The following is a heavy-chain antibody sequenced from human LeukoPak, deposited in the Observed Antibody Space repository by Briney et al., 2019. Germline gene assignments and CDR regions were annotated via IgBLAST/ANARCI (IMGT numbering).Heavy chain of an antibody. Sequence: KPSETLSLTCTVSGGSISSYYWSWIRQPPGKGLEWTGYIYYSGSTNYNPSLKSRVTISVDTSKNQFSLKLSSVTAADTAVYYCARVGSGWGRYFDLWGRGTLVTVSS. V-gene: IGHV4-59*01. D-gene: IGHD6-19*01. J-gene: IGHJ2*01. CDR2: IYYSGST. CDR3: ARVGSGWGRYFDL. CDR1: GGSISSYY.